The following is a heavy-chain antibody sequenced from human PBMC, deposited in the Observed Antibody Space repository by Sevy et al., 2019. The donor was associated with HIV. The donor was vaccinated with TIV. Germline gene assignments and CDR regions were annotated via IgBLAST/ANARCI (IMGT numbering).Heavy chain of an antibody. J-gene: IGHJ6*02. CDR3: ARVRGTISPYYYFGMDV. Sequence: GGSLRLSCTASGFNFGDYAMNWCRQAPGKGLEWIGFIRSKTYGGTTEYAASVKGRFTISRDDSNSIASLQMNSLKTEDTAVYYCARVRGTISPYYYFGMDVWGQGTTVTVSS. CDR1: GFNFGDYA. V-gene: IGHV3-49*03. CDR2: IRSKTYGGTT. D-gene: IGHD3-16*01.